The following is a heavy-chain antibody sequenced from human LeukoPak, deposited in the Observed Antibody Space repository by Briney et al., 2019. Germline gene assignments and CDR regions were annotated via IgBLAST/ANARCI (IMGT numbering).Heavy chain of an antibody. CDR3: AREGNYYGSGPGAFDI. CDR2: INAGNGNT. V-gene: IGHV1-3*01. CDR1: GYTFTSYA. Sequence: ASVKVSCKASGYTFTSYAMHWVRQAPGQRLEWMGWINAGNGNTKYSQKFQGRVTITRDTSASTAYMELSSLRSEDTAVYYCAREGNYYGSGPGAFDIWGQGTMVTVSS. D-gene: IGHD3-10*01. J-gene: IGHJ3*02.